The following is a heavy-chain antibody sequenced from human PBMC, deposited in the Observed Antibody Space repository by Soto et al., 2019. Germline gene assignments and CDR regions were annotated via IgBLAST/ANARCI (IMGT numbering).Heavy chain of an antibody. CDR3: ARGTAYYGMDV. V-gene: IGHV4-30-2*01. CDR1: GGSISSGGYS. CDR2: IYHGGST. J-gene: IGHJ6*02. D-gene: IGHD5-18*01. Sequence: SETLSLTCAVSGGSISSGGYSWSWIRQPPGKGLEWIGYIYHGGSTYYNPSLKSRVTVSVDRSKNQFSLKLSSVTAADTAVYYCARGTAYYGMDVWGQGTTVTVSS.